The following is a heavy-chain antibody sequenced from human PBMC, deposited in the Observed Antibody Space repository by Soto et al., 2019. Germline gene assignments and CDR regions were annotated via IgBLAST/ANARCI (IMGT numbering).Heavy chain of an antibody. CDR2: ISYDGSNK. D-gene: IGHD3-3*01. V-gene: IGHV3-30*03. Sequence: QVQLVESGGGVVQPGRSLRLSCAASGFTFSSYGMHWVRQAPGKGLEWVAVISYDGSNKYYADPVKGRFTISRDNSKNTLYLQMNSLRAEDTAVYYCARAGEFFADDGDYWGQGTLVTVSS. CDR3: ARAGEFFADDGDY. J-gene: IGHJ4*02. CDR1: GFTFSSYG.